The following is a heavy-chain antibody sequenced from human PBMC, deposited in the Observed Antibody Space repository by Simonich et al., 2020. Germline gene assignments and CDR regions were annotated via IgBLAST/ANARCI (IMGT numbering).Heavy chain of an antibody. CDR1: GGSFSGYY. D-gene: IGHD6-13*01. CDR3: ARGLRVAAAGTAFQH. J-gene: IGHJ1*01. V-gene: IGHV4-34*01. Sequence: QVQLQQWGAGLLKPSETLSLTWAVYGGSFSGYYWRWLRQPPGKGLEWIGEINHSGSTNYTPSLKSLVTISLDTSKNQFSLKLSSVTSADTAVYYCARGLRVAAAGTAFQHWGQGTLVTVSS. CDR2: INHSGST.